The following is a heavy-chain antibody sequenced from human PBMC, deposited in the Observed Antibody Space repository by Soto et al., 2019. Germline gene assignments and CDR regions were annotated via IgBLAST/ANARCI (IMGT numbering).Heavy chain of an antibody. J-gene: IGHJ6*02. CDR3: ARDGSGFGERTNYYYYGMDV. Sequence: GASVKVSCKASGYTFTSYGISWVRQAPGQGLEWMGWISAYNGNTNYAQKLQGRVTMTTDTSTSTAYMELRSLRSDDTAVYYCARDGSGFGERTNYYYYGMDVWGQGTTVTVSS. CDR2: ISAYNGNT. V-gene: IGHV1-18*04. D-gene: IGHD3-10*01. CDR1: GYTFTSYG.